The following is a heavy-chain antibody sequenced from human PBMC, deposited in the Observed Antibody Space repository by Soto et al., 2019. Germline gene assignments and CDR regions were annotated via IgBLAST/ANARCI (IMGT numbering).Heavy chain of an antibody. CDR1: GFTSIAYA. Sequence: DVQLVESGEALSRPGGSWRLSGAASGFTSIAYALHWVGQAPGRDLECVSPISSNGVSTYYVDSVKGRFTISRDNSKNTLYLQMGSLRVEDMAVYYCARGGGGAALADFDYWGQGTLVTVSS. CDR3: ARGGGGAALADFDY. J-gene: IGHJ4*02. D-gene: IGHD3-16*01. CDR2: ISSNGVST. V-gene: IGHV3-64*02.